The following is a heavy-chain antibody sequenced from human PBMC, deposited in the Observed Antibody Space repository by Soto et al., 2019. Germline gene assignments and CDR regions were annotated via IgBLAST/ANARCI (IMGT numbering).Heavy chain of an antibody. CDR2: MFHSGKA. V-gene: IGHV4-38-2*01. D-gene: IGHD2-2*01. Sequence: SETLSLTCAVSGYSISSGYYWGWVRQPPGKGLEWLGSMFHSGKAYYNPSLKSRLTISVDTSKNQFSLKLNSVTAADTAVYYCARGHIVVVPTVGWFDPWGQGTLVTVSS. J-gene: IGHJ5*02. CDR3: ARGHIVVVPTVGWFDP. CDR1: GYSISSGYY.